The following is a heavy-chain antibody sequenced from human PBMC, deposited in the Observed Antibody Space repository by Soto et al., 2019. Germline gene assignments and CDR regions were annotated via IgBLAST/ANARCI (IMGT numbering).Heavy chain of an antibody. CDR2: ISYDGSKE. Sequence: GGSLRLSCAASEITFINFVMHWVRQAPGKGLEWVALISYDGSKEYYADSVKGRFTISRDNSKNTLYLQMNSLRPEDTATYYCAKDLRTPVTATGDYWGQGTLVTVSS. V-gene: IGHV3-30*18. J-gene: IGHJ4*02. CDR3: AKDLRTPVTATGDY. CDR1: EITFINFV. D-gene: IGHD4-17*01.